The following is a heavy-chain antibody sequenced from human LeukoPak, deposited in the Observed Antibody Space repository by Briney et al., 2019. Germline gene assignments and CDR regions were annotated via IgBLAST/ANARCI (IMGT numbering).Heavy chain of an antibody. D-gene: IGHD3-16*02. J-gene: IGHJ4*02. CDR3: ARDRYSEIE. CDR1: GYTFTGYY. CDR2: IIPIFGTA. V-gene: IGHV1-69*06. Sequence: SVKVSCKASGYTFTGYYMHWVRQAPGQGLEWMGGIIPIFGTANYAQKFQGRVTITADKSTSTAYMELSSLRSEDTAVYYCARDRYSEIEWGQGTLVTVSS.